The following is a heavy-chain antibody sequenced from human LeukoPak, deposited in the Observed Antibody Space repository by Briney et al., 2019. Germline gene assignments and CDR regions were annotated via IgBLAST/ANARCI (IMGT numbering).Heavy chain of an antibody. CDR3: AKDLGDFWSGYHVISPFDY. CDR2: ISGSGGTT. J-gene: IGHJ4*02. Sequence: RPGGSLRLSCTASGFTFRDYAMSWVRQAPGKGLEWVSGISGSGGTTSYADSVKGRFTISRDNSENTLSLQMDSLRPDDTAVYYCAKDLGDFWSGYHVISPFDYWGQGSLVTVSS. D-gene: IGHD3-3*01. V-gene: IGHV3-23*01. CDR1: GFTFRDYA.